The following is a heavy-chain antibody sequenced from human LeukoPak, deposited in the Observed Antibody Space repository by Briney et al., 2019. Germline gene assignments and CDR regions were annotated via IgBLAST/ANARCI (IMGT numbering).Heavy chain of an antibody. D-gene: IGHD2-2*01. J-gene: IGHJ4*02. CDR3: ARDPRGYCSSTSCYYFDY. CDR2: ISSSGSTI. CDR1: GFTFSDYY. V-gene: IGHV3-11*01. Sequence: GGSLRLSCAASGFTFSDYYMGWIRQAPGKGLEWVSYISSSGSTIYYADSVKGRFTISRDNAKNSLYLQMNSLRAEDTAVYYCARDPRGYCSSTSCYYFDYWGQGTLVTVSS.